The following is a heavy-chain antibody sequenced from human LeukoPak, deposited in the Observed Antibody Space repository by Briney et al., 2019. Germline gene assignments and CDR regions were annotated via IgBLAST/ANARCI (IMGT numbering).Heavy chain of an antibody. CDR3: ARGSRISLFGVTHMRGSFDI. V-gene: IGHV4-34*01. CDR1: DGSFSGYY. D-gene: IGHD3-3*01. J-gene: IGHJ3*02. CDR2: INHSGST. Sequence: SETLSLTCAVYDGSFSGYYWSWIRQPPGKGLEWIGEINHSGSTNYNPSLESRVTISVDTSKNQFSLKLRSVTAADTSVYYCARGSRISLFGVTHMRGSFDIWGQGTMVTVSS.